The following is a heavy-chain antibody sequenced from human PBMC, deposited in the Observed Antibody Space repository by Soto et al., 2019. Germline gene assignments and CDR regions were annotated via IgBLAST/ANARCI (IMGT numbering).Heavy chain of an antibody. J-gene: IGHJ4*02. Sequence: EVQLVESGGGLVQPGGSLRLSCAASGFTFSTYWMHWVRQIPGKGLVWVSHIESDGSIITHADYVKGRFPISTDNAKHTLYLQMNSLRAEDTAVYYCVRDDFGLGIDYWGLGTLVTVSS. CDR2: IESDGSII. V-gene: IGHV3-74*01. CDR3: VRDDFGLGIDY. CDR1: GFTFSTYW. D-gene: IGHD1-26*01.